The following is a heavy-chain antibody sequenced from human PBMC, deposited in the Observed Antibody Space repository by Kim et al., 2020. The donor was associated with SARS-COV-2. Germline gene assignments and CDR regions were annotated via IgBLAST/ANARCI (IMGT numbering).Heavy chain of an antibody. D-gene: IGHD2-21*01. CDR2: IWYDGSNK. V-gene: IGHV3-33*01. CDR1: GFTFSSYG. CDR3: ARAGDPETYYFDY. Sequence: GGSLRLSCAASGFTFSSYGMHWVRQAPGKGLEWVAVIWYDGSNKYYADSVKGRFTISRDNSKNTLYLQMNSLRAEDTAVYYCARAGDPETYYFDYWGQGTLVTVSS. J-gene: IGHJ4*02.